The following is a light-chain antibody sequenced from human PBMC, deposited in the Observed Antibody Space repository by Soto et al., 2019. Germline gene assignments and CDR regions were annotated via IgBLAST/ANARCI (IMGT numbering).Light chain of an antibody. J-gene: IGLJ2*01. CDR2: ATS. CDR1: SGSVSTSSY. V-gene: IGLV8-61*01. CDR3: ALYMGSGSVV. Sequence: QTVVTQEPSFSVSPGGTVTLTCGLSSGSVSTSSYPSWYQQTPGQAPRTLIYATSTRSSGVPNRFSGSILGNEAALTITGAQADDESHYYCALYMGSGSVVFGGGTKLTVL.